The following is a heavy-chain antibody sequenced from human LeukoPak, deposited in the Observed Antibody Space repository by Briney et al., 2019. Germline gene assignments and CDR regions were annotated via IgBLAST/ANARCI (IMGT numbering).Heavy chain of an antibody. Sequence: PSETLSLTCAVSGASFTSATYYWTWIRQHPGKGLEWIGYVSYRGRTYQDPSLKSRLTISMDTSKCLFSLKLRSVTAADTAIYYCARGRGSSGYDFDSWGQGILVTVSS. CDR1: GASFTSATYY. J-gene: IGHJ4*02. D-gene: IGHD5-12*01. CDR2: VSYRGRT. V-gene: IGHV4-31*11. CDR3: ARGRGSSGYDFDS.